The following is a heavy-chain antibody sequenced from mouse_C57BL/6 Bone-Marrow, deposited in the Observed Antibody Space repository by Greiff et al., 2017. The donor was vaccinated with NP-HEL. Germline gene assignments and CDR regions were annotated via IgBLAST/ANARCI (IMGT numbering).Heavy chain of an antibody. J-gene: IGHJ1*03. D-gene: IGHD1-2*01. V-gene: IGHV7-3*01. Sequence: EVHLVESGGGLVQPGGSLSLSCAASGFTFTDYYMSWVRQPPGKALEWLGFIRNKANGYTTEYSASVKGRFTISRDNSQSILYLQMNALRAEDSATYYCARFYGVYWYFDVWGTGTTVTVSS. CDR3: ARFYGVYWYFDV. CDR2: IRNKANGYTT. CDR1: GFTFTDYY.